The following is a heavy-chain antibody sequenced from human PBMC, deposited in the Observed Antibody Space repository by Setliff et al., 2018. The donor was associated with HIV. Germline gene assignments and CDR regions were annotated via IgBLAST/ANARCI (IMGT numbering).Heavy chain of an antibody. D-gene: IGHD4-17*01. CDR1: GGSVSSDDYY. CDR3: SRGTTASDSIPDL. J-gene: IGHJ5*02. CDR2: ILYNGTT. Sequence: SETLSLTCAVSGGSVSSDDYYWAWIRQFPGKGLEWIWYILYNGTTYNNPSIKSRVAITKDTSKDQVSLHLTSMTVVDTAIYYCSRGTTASDSIPDLGGQGISVTVSS. V-gene: IGHV4-30-4*02.